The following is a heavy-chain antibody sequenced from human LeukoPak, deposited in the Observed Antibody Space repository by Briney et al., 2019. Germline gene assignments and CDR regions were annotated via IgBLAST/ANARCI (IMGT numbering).Heavy chain of an antibody. CDR1: GGSISSGAYY. D-gene: IGHD4-17*01. CDR3: AIAGDGDYN. J-gene: IGHJ4*02. CDR2: IHYSGST. V-gene: IGHV4-31*03. Sequence: PSETLSLTCTVSGGSISSGAYYWSWIRQHPGKGLEWIAYIHYSGSTYYNPSLKGRVTMSLDTSKNQFSLELTSVTAADTAMYYCAIAGDGDYNWGQGTLVTVSS.